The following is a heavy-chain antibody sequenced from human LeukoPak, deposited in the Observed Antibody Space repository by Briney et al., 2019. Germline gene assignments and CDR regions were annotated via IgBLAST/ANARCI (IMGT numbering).Heavy chain of an antibody. CDR2: INPSGGST. V-gene: IGHV1-46*01. CDR3: AYRIAVAGTQFDY. D-gene: IGHD6-19*01. J-gene: IGHJ4*02. Sequence: ASVKVSCKASGYTFTSYYMHWVRQAPGQGLEWMGIINPSGGSTSYAQKFQGRVTMTRDTSTSTVYMEPSSLRSEDTAVYYCAYRIAVAGTQFDYWGQGTLVTVSS. CDR1: GYTFTSYY.